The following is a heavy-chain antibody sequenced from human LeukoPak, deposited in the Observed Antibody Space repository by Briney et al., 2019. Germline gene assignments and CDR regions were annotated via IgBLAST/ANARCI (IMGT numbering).Heavy chain of an antibody. D-gene: IGHD3-10*01. CDR1: GFTFSSYR. V-gene: IGHV3-7*01. CDR2: IKQDGSEK. CDR3: ARGNHGSGSYYNVGAYYFDY. Sequence: GGSLRLSCAASGFTFSSYRMGWVRQAPGKGLEWVANIKQDGSEKYYVDSVKGRFTISRDNAKNSLYLQMNSLRAEDTAVYYCARGNHGSGSYYNVGAYYFDYWGQGTLVTVSS. J-gene: IGHJ4*02.